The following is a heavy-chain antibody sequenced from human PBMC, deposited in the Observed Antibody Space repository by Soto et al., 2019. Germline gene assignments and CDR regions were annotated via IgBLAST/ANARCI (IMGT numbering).Heavy chain of an antibody. V-gene: IGHV4-59*08. Sequence: PSETLSLTCTVSGGSISSYYWSWIRQPPGKGLEWIGYIYYSGSTNYNPSLKSRVTISVDTSKNQFSLKLSSVTAADTAVYYCARATYYYDSSGYVDFDYWGQGTLVTVSS. CDR3: ARATYYYDSSGYVDFDY. J-gene: IGHJ4*02. CDR1: GGSISSYY. D-gene: IGHD3-22*01. CDR2: IYYSGST.